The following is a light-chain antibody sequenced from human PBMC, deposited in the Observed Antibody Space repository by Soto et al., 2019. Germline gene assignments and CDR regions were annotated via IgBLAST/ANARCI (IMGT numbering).Light chain of an antibody. CDR2: EVS. Sequence: QSALTQPASVSGSPGQSITISCTGTSRGGGGYDYVSWYQLHPGKAPKLMVFEVSNPPSGVSYRFSGSKSGNTASLTLSGLQAEDEADYFCSSSSISTAYLFGTGTKGPVL. V-gene: IGLV2-14*01. CDR1: SRGGGGYDY. J-gene: IGLJ1*01. CDR3: SSSSISTAYL.